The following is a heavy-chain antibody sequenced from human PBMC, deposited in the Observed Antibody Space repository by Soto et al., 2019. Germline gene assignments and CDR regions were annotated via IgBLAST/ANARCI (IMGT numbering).Heavy chain of an antibody. CDR3: ASRYGGNFDY. J-gene: IGHJ4*02. Sequence: QVQLQESGPGLVKPSETLSLTCTVSGGAISRYYWSWIRQLPGKGLEWIGYIYYSGSTTYNPSLRSRFTISVDTSKNQVSLKVSSVTAADTAGYYCASRYGGNFDYWGQGTLVTVSS. D-gene: IGHD1-26*01. V-gene: IGHV4-59*01. CDR2: IYYSGST. CDR1: GGAISRYY.